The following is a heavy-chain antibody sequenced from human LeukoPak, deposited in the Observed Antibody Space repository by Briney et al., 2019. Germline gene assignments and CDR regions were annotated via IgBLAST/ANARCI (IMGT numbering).Heavy chain of an antibody. V-gene: IGHV4-59*08. D-gene: IGHD3-16*01. CDR2: IYYSEST. CDR1: GGSISSYY. J-gene: IGHJ5*02. CDR3: ATDADLGGFDP. Sequence: SETVSLTCTVSGGSISSYYWSWIRQPPGKTLEWIGYIYYSESTPYNPTRESRVTISVDTSKNQFSLKLSSVTAADTAVYYCATDADLGGFDPWGQGTLVTVSS.